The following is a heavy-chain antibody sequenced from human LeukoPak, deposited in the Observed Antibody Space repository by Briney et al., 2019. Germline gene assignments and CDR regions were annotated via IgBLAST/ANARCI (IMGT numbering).Heavy chain of an antibody. V-gene: IGHV2-5*01. J-gene: IGHJ4*02. CDR1: GFSLSNVEVA. Sequence: SGPTLVNPTQSLTLTCTFSGFSLSNVEVAVAWIRQPPGKALEWLALTYRNDDKRYNPSLKDRLSITGDTSRSQVVLTLTNMDPVDTATYYCARTGSWSRLYSDYWGQGIQVAVSS. CDR2: TYRNDDK. CDR3: ARTGSWSRLYSDY. D-gene: IGHD6-13*01.